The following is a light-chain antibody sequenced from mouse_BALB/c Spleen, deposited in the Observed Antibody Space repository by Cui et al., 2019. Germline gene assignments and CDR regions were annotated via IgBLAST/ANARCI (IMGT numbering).Light chain of an antibody. V-gene: IGKV6-15*01. CDR2: SAS. Sequence: DIVMTKPQKFMSTSVGDRVRVTGKASQNVGTNVDWYQQKPGQSPKALIYSASYRYSGVPDRFTGSGSGTDFTLTISNVQSEDLAEYFCQQYNSYPLTFGSGTKLEIK. CDR1: QNVGTN. J-gene: IGKJ4*01. CDR3: QQYNSYPLT.